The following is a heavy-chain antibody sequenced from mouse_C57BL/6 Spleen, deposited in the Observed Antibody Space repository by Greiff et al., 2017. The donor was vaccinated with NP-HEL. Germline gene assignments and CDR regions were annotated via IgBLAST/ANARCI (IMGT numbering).Heavy chain of an antibody. Sequence: DVMLVESGGGLVKPGGSLKLSCAASGFTFSDYGMHWVRQAPEKGLEWVAYISSGSSTIYYADTVKGRFTISGDNAKNTLFLQMTSLRSEDTAMYYCAREYYGSSYLWYFDVWGTGTTVTVSS. CDR3: AREYYGSSYLWYFDV. CDR2: ISSGSSTI. CDR1: GFTFSDYG. D-gene: IGHD1-1*01. V-gene: IGHV5-17*01. J-gene: IGHJ1*03.